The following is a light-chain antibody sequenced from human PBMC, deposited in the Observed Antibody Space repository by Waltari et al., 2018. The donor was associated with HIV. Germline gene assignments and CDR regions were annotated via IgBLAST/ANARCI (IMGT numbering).Light chain of an antibody. Sequence: QSALTQPASVSGSPGQSITISCTGTRSAVGGYNFVSWYQQHPGKAPKLMIYEVSNRPSGVFTRFSGSKSGNTASLTISGLQAEDEADYYCCSYTNSATLVFGGGTKLTVL. J-gene: IGLJ3*02. CDR3: CSYTNSATLV. V-gene: IGLV2-14*03. CDR2: EVS. CDR1: RSAVGGYNF.